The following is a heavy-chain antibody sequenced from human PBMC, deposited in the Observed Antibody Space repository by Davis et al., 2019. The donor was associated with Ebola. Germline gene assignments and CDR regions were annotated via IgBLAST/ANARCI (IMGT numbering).Heavy chain of an antibody. Sequence: PSETLSLTCAVSGGSISSGGYSWSWIRQPPGKGLEWIGYIYHSGSTYYNPSLKSRVTISVDTSKNQFSLKLSSVTAADTAVYYCARVGSSGVDYWGQGTLVTVSS. CDR1: GGSISSGGYS. CDR2: IYHSGST. V-gene: IGHV4-30-2*01. CDR3: ARVGSSGVDY. J-gene: IGHJ4*02. D-gene: IGHD6-6*01.